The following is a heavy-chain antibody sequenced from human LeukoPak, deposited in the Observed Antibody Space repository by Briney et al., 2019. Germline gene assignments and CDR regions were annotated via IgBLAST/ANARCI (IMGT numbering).Heavy chain of an antibody. CDR1: GFTFSSYW. V-gene: IGHV3-74*01. J-gene: IGHJ4*02. CDR3: AKCAVAAAGTLLDY. D-gene: IGHD6-13*01. Sequence: GGSLRLSCAASGFTFSSYWMHWVRQAPGKGLVWVSRINSDGSSTSYADSVKGRFTISRDNAKNSLYLQMNSLRAEDTAVYYCAKCAVAAAGTLLDYWGQGTLVTVSS. CDR2: INSDGSST.